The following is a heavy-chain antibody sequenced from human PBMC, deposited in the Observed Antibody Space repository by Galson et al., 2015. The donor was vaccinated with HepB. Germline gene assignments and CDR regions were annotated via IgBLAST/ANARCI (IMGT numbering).Heavy chain of an antibody. J-gene: IGHJ5*01. V-gene: IGHV3-23*01. CDR1: GFAFDTHA. CDR3: AKGYGLFDS. Sequence: SLRLSCAASGFAFDTHAMSWVRQAPRRGLEWISGISGNGDSTFYADSVKGRFTVSRDNSNKMLYLQMNSLRAEDAGLYFCAKGYGLFDSWGQGILVTVSS. CDR2: ISGNGDST. D-gene: IGHD5-18*01.